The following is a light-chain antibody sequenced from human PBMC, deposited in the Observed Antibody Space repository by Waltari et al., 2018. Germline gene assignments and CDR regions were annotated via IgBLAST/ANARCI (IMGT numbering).Light chain of an antibody. V-gene: IGKV2-30*02. J-gene: IGKJ4*01. CDR2: KVS. CDR1: QSLVHRDGTTY. CDR3: MQGTHWPLT. Sequence: DVVMTQSPLSLPVTLGQPASISCRSSQSLVHRDGTTYLNWFQQRPGQSPRRLIYKVSNRDSGVPDRFSGSGSGTDFTLKISRVEAEDVGVYYCMQGTHWPLTFGGGTKVEIK.